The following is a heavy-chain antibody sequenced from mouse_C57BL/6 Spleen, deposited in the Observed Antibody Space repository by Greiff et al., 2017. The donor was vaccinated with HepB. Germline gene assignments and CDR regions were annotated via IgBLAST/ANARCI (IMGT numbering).Heavy chain of an antibody. CDR3: ARSLLRAAMDY. CDR1: GYTFTDYY. Sequence: VQLQESGAELVRPGASVKLSCKASGYTFTDYYINWVKQRPGQGLEWIARIYPGSGNTYYNEKFKGKATLTAEKSSSTAYMQLSSLTSEDSAVYFCARSLLRAAMDYWGQGTSVTVSS. D-gene: IGHD1-1*01. CDR2: IYPGSGNT. V-gene: IGHV1-76*01. J-gene: IGHJ4*01.